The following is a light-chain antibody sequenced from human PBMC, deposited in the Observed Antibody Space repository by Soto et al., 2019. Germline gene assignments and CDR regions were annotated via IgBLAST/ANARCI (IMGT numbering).Light chain of an antibody. CDR2: VSR. V-gene: IGLV1-40*01. CDR3: QSYDSSLRLAV. J-gene: IGLJ3*02. CDR1: SSNIGAGYD. Sequence: QLVLTQPPSVSGAPGQRVTISCSGGSSNIGAGYDVHWYQQLPGTAPRLLIYVSRNRPSGVPDRFSGSKSGTSASLAITGLQTDDEADYYCQSYDSSLRLAVFGGGTKLTVL.